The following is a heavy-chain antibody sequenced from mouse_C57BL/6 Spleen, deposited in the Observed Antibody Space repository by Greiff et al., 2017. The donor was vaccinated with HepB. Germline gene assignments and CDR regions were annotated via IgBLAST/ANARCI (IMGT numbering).Heavy chain of an antibody. Sequence: EVQLQESGAELVRPGASVKFSCTASGFDIKDAYMHWVKQRPEQGLEWIGWIDPEDGDTEYAAKFQGKATITADTSSNTAYLQLSSLTSEDTAVYYCAPYDGSGAYWGQGTLVTVSA. D-gene: IGHD1-1*01. CDR3: APYDGSGAY. CDR1: GFDIKDAY. V-gene: IGHV14-4*01. J-gene: IGHJ3*01. CDR2: IDPEDGDT.